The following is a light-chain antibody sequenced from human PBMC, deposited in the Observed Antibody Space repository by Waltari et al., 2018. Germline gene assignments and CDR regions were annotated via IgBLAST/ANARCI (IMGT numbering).Light chain of an antibody. CDR1: QSILDNSNKRNY. V-gene: IGKV4-1*01. CDR2: WAS. J-gene: IGKJ2*01. Sequence: DIVMTQSPDSQAVSLGERATINCRSSQSILDNSNKRNYLTWYQQKAGQPPRLLISWASTRESGVPDRFSGSGSGTDFTLTISSLQAEDVALYYCQQYYSTPYTFGQGTKLEIK. CDR3: QQYYSTPYT.